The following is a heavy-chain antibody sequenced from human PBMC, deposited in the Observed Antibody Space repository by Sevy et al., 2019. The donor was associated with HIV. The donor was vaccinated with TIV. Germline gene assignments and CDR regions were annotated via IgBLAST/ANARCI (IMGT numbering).Heavy chain of an antibody. CDR3: ARVQYHHYVWGSYRYDY. CDR1: GFTFSSYS. D-gene: IGHD3-16*02. Sequence: GGCLRLSCAASGFTFSSYSMNWVRQAPGKGLEWMSYISSSSSAIYYADSVKGRFTISRDNAKNSLYLQMNSLRDEDTAVYLYARVQYHHYVWGSYRYDYWGQGTLVTVSS. CDR2: ISSSSSAI. J-gene: IGHJ4*02. V-gene: IGHV3-48*02.